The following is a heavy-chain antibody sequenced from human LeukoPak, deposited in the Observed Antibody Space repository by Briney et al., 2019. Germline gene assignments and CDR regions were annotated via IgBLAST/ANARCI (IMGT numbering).Heavy chain of an antibody. J-gene: IGHJ4*02. CDR1: GFTFSSFG. V-gene: IGHV3-30*18. Sequence: PGGSLRLSCAASGFTFSSFGIHWVRQAPGKGLEWVTSISSDGNGKFYVDSVEGRFTISRDNSRSTLYLQMDSLRAEDTAVYYCAKAGAYDSSGYYYYFEYWGQGTLVTVSS. D-gene: IGHD3-22*01. CDR2: ISSDGNGK. CDR3: AKAGAYDSSGYYYYFEY.